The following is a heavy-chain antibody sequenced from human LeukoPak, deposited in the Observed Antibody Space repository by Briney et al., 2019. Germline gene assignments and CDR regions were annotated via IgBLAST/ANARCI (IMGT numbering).Heavy chain of an antibody. CDR2: IIPIFGTA. Sequence: VASVKVSCKASGGTFSSYAISWVRQAPGQGLEWMGGIIPIFGTANYAQKFQGRVTITSDTSASTAYMELSSLRSEDTAVYYCARDRCSSTSCHYFDYWGQGTLVTVSS. CDR1: GGTFSSYA. D-gene: IGHD2-2*01. CDR3: ARDRCSSTSCHYFDY. V-gene: IGHV1-69*05. J-gene: IGHJ4*02.